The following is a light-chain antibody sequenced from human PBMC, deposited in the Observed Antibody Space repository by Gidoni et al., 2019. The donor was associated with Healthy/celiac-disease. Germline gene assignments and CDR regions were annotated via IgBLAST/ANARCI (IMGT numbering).Light chain of an antibody. CDR1: QNVLYNSNNKNY. J-gene: IGKJ4*02. Sequence: DIVMAQSPDSLAGSLGERATINCQSSQNVLYNSNNKNYLAWDQQKPGQPPKLLIYWASTRESGVPDRFSGSGSGTDFTLTISSLQAEDVSVYYCQQYYSTPPTFGGGTKVEIK. V-gene: IGKV4-1*01. CDR2: WAS. CDR3: QQYYSTPPT.